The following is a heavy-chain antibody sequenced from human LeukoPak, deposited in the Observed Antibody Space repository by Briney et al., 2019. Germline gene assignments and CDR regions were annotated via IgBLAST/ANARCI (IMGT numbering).Heavy chain of an antibody. Sequence: SEALFLTCTVSGVSISSYYWSWIRQPPGKGLEWIGYIYYSGSTNYSPSLKSRVTISLDTFKNQFSLKLSSVTAADTAVYYCARHDGSSWYYAFDVWGQGTMVTVSS. V-gene: IGHV4-59*08. CDR2: IYYSGST. J-gene: IGHJ3*01. D-gene: IGHD6-13*01. CDR3: ARHDGSSWYYAFDV. CDR1: GVSISSYY.